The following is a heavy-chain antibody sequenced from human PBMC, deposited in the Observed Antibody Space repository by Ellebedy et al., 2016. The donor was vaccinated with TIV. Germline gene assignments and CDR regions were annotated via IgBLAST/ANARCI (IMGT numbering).Heavy chain of an antibody. CDR3: ASYDGSFRY. Sequence: GESLKISXAASGFNFKTYIMKWVRLAPGKGLEWVSSISSSSRYIFYADSVKGRFTISRDDAKNSLYLQMNGLRAEDTAMYYCASYDGSFRYWGRGTRVTVSS. CDR2: ISSSSRYI. J-gene: IGHJ4*02. V-gene: IGHV3-21*01. D-gene: IGHD1-26*01. CDR1: GFNFKTYI.